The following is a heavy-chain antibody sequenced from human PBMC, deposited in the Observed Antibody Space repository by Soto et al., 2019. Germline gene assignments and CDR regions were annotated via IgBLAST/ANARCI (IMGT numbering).Heavy chain of an antibody. CDR1: GFIFSSYD. Sequence: EVQLVESGGGLVQPGVSLRLSCAASGFIFSSYDVHWVRQAPGKGLEWVSVITTTGDTYYAASVKGRFTISRENAENSLYLQMNSLSAEDAAVYYCARGDPLNYGSYPYWRYYGMDVWGRGTTVTVSS. J-gene: IGHJ6*02. CDR3: ARGDPLNYGSYPYWRYYGMDV. D-gene: IGHD2-8*02. CDR2: ITTTGDT. V-gene: IGHV3-13*01.